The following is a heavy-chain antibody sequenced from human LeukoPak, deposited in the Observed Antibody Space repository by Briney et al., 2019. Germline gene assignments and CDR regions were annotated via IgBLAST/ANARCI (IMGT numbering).Heavy chain of an antibody. D-gene: IGHD6-13*01. CDR1: GGSISSYY. Sequence: SETLSLTCTVSGGSISSYYWSCIRQPAGKGLEWIGRIYTSGSTNYNPSLKSRVTMSVDTSKNQFSLKLSSVTAADTAVYYCARDSIAPEPNWFDPWGQGTLVTVSS. V-gene: IGHV4-4*07. CDR3: ARDSIAPEPNWFDP. J-gene: IGHJ5*02. CDR2: IYTSGST.